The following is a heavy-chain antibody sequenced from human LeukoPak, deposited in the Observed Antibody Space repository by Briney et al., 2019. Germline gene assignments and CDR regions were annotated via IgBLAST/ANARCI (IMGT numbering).Heavy chain of an antibody. Sequence: GGSLRLSCAASGFTVSSTYMNWVRQAPGKGLEWISVIYSGGSTNYADSVKGRFTISRDNSKNTLYLQMNSLRAEDTAVYYWARASSGYYKSWFDPWGQGTLVTVSS. CDR2: IYSGGST. V-gene: IGHV3-53*01. J-gene: IGHJ5*02. CDR1: GFTVSSTY. CDR3: ARASSGYYKSWFDP. D-gene: IGHD3-22*01.